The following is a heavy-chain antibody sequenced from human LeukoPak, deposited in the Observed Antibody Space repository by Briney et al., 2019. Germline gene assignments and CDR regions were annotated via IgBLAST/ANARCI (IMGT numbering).Heavy chain of an antibody. J-gene: IGHJ6*02. D-gene: IGHD1-7*01. CDR2: ISSSSSYI. CDR3: ARDSNWNYDYYYYYGMDV. V-gene: IGHV3-21*01. CDR1: GFTFSGYA. Sequence: PGRSLRLSCAASGFTFSGYAMHWVRQAPGKGLEWVSSISSSSSYIYYADSVKGRFTISRDNAKNSLYLQMNSLRAEDTAVYYCARDSNWNYDYYYYYGMDVWGQGTTVTVSS.